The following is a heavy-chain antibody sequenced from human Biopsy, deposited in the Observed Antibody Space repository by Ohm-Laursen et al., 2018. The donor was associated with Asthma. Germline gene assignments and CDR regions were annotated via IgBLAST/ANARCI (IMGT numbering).Heavy chain of an antibody. CDR2: ISVYNGNT. J-gene: IGHJ6*02. CDR3: ARAVDYSHYYGIDV. CDR1: GYTFSSVG. D-gene: IGHD3-10*01. V-gene: IGHV1-18*01. Sequence: ASVKVSCKTSGYTFSSVGITWVRQAPGQGLEWMGWISVYNGNTKVAQKLQGRVTMITDTSTSTAYMELRSLRSDDTAVYFCARAVDYSHYYGIDVWGQGTTVTVS.